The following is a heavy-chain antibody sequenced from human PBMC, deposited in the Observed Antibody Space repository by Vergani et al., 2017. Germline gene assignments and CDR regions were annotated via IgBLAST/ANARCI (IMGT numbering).Heavy chain of an antibody. V-gene: IGHV1-8*01. D-gene: IGHD2-21*01. J-gene: IGHJ4*02. CDR2: MNPNSGNT. Sequence: QVQLVQSGAEVKKPGASVKVSCKASGYTFTSYDINWVRQATGQGLEWMGWMNPNSGNTGYAQKFQGRVTMTRNTSISTAYMELSSLRSEDTAGYYCEREAGYCGGDCYFLTGGQGTLVTVSS. CDR1: GYTFTSYD. CDR3: EREAGYCGGDCYFLT.